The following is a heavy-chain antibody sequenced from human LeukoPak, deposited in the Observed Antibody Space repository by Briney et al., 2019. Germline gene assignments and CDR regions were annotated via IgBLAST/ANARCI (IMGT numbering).Heavy chain of an antibody. CDR3: ARSWLLVAATRPTDY. D-gene: IGHD5-12*01. CDR1: GFTFSSYW. CDR2: INQDASQT. Sequence: GGSLRLSCAVSGFTFSSYWMTWVRQAPGKGLEWVASINQDASQTYYGDSVKGRFTISRDNAKNSLFLQMSSLRVEDTAIYYCARSWLLVAATRPTDYWGQGTLVTVSS. V-gene: IGHV3-7*01. J-gene: IGHJ4*02.